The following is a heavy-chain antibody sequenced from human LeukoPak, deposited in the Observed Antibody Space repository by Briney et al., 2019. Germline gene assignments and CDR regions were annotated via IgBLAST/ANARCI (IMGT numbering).Heavy chain of an antibody. CDR3: VRDRWDRDHFFDN. D-gene: IGHD1-14*01. J-gene: IGHJ4*02. CDR1: GGSFSGYY. Sequence: SETLSLTCAVYGGSFSGYYWSWIRQPPGKGLEWIGEINHSGSTNYNPSLKSRVTISVDTSRDQFSLKLNSVTAADTAVYYCVRDRWDRDHFFDNWGQGSLVTVSS. V-gene: IGHV4-34*01. CDR2: INHSGST.